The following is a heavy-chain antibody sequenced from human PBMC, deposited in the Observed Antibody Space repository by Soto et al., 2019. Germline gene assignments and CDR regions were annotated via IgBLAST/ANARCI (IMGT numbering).Heavy chain of an antibody. CDR1: GYSFTSYW. CDR3: AAIGDFWSGYYQDYYYGMDV. V-gene: IGHV5-10-1*01. CDR2: IDPSDSYT. Sequence: SLKISCKGSGYSFTSYWISWVRQMPGKGLEWMGRIDPSDSYTNYSPSFQGHVTISADKSISTAYLQWSSLKASDTAMYYCAAIGDFWSGYYQDYYYGMDVWGQGTTVTVSS. J-gene: IGHJ6*02. D-gene: IGHD3-3*01.